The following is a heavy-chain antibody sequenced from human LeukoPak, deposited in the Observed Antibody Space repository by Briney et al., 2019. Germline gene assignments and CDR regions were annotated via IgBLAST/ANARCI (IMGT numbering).Heavy chain of an antibody. J-gene: IGHJ4*02. CDR3: AARIAARSFDY. CDR2: IYYSGST. D-gene: IGHD6-6*01. CDR1: GDSITSYY. V-gene: IGHV4-59*08. Sequence: PSETLSLTCTVSGDSITSYYWSWIRQPPGKGLEWIGYIYYSGSTNFNPSLKGRVTISLDTSNNQFSLKLNSVTAADTAVYYCAARIAARSFDYWGQGTLVTVSS.